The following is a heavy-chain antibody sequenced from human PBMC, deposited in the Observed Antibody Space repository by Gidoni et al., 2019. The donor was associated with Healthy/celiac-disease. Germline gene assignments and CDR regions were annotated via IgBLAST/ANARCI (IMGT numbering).Heavy chain of an antibody. D-gene: IGHD1-26*01. V-gene: IGHV1-69*01. Sequence: QVQLVQSGAEVKKPGSSVKVSCKASGGTFSSYASSWVRQAPGQGLEWMGGIIPIFGTANYAQKFQGRVTITADESTSTAYMELSSLRSEDTAVYYCARDSLLRGAGMGYYYYYGMDVWGQGTTVTVSS. J-gene: IGHJ6*02. CDR2: IIPIFGTA. CDR1: GGTFSSYA. CDR3: ARDSLLRGAGMGYYYYYGMDV.